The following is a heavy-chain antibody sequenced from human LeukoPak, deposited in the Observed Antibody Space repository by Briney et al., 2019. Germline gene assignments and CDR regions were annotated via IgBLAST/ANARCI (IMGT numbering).Heavy chain of an antibody. CDR1: GFTFSSYE. Sequence: GGSLRLSCAASGFTFSSYEMNWVRQAPGKGLEWVSAISGSGGSTYYADSVKGRFTISRDNSRNTLYLQMNSLRAEDTAVYYCARSDGYGLVGIWGQGTMVTVSS. D-gene: IGHD3-10*01. CDR3: ARSDGYGLVGI. CDR2: ISGSGGST. J-gene: IGHJ3*02. V-gene: IGHV3-23*01.